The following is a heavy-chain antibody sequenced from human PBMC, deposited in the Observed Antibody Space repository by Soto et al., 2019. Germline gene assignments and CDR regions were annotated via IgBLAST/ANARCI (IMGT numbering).Heavy chain of an antibody. CDR1: GYTFTSYC. V-gene: IGHV1-46*01. D-gene: IGHD3-10*01. Sequence: ASVKVSCKASGYTFTSYCMNWVRQAPGQGLEWMGMINPSGGSTSYAQKVQGRVTMTRDTSTSTVYMELRSLISDDTAVYYCARDIGGYVGGYYCGMDFWGQGTMVTVSS. CDR3: ARDIGGYVGGYYCGMDF. CDR2: INPSGGST. J-gene: IGHJ6*02.